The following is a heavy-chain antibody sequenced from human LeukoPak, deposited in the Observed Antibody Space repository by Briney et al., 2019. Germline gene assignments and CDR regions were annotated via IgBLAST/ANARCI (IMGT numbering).Heavy chain of an antibody. CDR1: GLTFTNAW. Sequence: GGSLRLSCEVSGLTFTNAWMNWVRQAPGKGLEWVGRIRSKTDGGTADYAAPVKGRFTISRDNSKNTLFLQMNSLKTEDTAVYYCATGSGLYSPDHWGQGTLVTVSS. CDR3: ATGSGLYSPDH. V-gene: IGHV3-15*07. J-gene: IGHJ4*02. D-gene: IGHD3-3*01. CDR2: IRSKTDGGTA.